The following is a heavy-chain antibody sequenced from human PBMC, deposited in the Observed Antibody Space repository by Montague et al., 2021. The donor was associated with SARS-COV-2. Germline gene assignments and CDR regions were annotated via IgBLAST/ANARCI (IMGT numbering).Heavy chain of an antibody. V-gene: IGHV4-34*01. CDR1: GGSFGDDH. CDR3: ARGHLSVSMIVVVFTSASYYFDY. J-gene: IGHJ4*02. CDR2: VKQSGRT. Sequence: SETLSLTCAVYGGSFGDDHWSWIRQPPGKGLEWIGVVKQSGRTNYNPSLKSRVTISVDTSKNQFSLKLTSVTAADTAVYFCARGHLSVSMIVVVFTSASYYFDYWGQGAQVTVSS. D-gene: IGHD3-22*01.